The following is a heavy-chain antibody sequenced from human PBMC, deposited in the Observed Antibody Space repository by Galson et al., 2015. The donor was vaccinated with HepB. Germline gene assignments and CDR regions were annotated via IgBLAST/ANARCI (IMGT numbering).Heavy chain of an antibody. CDR1: GFTVSSNY. CDR2: IYSGGST. J-gene: IGHJ6*02. V-gene: IGHV3-53*01. Sequence: SLRLSCAAYGFTVSSNYMSWVRQAPGKGLEWVSVIYSGGSTYYADSVKGRFTISRDNSKNTLYLQMNSLRAEDTAVYYCARDQWVTAISGSSGVSYYYYGMDVWGQGTTVTVSS. CDR3: ARDQWVTAISGSSGVSYYYYGMDV. D-gene: IGHD2-21*02.